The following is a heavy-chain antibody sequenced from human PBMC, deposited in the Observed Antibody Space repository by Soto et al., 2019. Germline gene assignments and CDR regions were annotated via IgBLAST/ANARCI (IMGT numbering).Heavy chain of an antibody. CDR1: GFSFTSDG. D-gene: IGHD6-19*01. CDR3: ARDYLVAGSSFDY. CDR2: IWYDESNK. V-gene: IGHV3-33*01. J-gene: IGHJ4*02. Sequence: PRLSCTASGFSFTSDGIHWVRQAPGRGLEWVAVIWYDESNKHYTDSVKGRFTISRDISKNTVYLQMNSLRAEDTAVYYCARDYLVAGSSFDYWGKGTLVTVPS.